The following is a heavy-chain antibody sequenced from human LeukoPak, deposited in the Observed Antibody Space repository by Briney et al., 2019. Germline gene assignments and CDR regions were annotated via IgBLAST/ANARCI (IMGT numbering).Heavy chain of an antibody. CDR2: IIPILGIA. CDR1: GYTFTSYA. D-gene: IGHD3-10*01. CDR3: ARDRPSVYGSGSPEYFQH. Sequence: ASVKVSCKASGYTFTSYAISWVRQAPGQGLEWMGRIIPILGIANYAQKFQGRVTITADKSTSTAYMELSSLRSEDTAVYYCARDRPSVYGSGSPEYFQHWGQGTLVTVSS. V-gene: IGHV1-69*04. J-gene: IGHJ1*01.